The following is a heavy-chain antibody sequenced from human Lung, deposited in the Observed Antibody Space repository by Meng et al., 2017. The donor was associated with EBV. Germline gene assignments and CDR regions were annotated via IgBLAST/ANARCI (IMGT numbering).Heavy chain of an antibody. CDR3: ARDVVVPAALTVRIDY. CDR1: GYTFSTYT. D-gene: IGHD2-2*01. J-gene: IGHJ4*02. Sequence: QLVQSGRELKKPRASVKVSCKASGYTFSTYTINWVRQAHGRGLEWMGGINGGNGKTKYSQKFRGRVTITRDTSASTAYMELSSLRSEDTAVYYCARDVVVPAALTVRIDYWGQGTLVTVSS. CDR2: INGGNGKT. V-gene: IGHV1-3*01.